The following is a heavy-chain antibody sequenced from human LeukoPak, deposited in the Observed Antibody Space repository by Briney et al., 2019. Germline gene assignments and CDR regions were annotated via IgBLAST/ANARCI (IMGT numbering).Heavy chain of an antibody. V-gene: IGHV4-39*07. D-gene: IGHD2-15*01. CDR3: ARDLPSLPPRKYCSGGSCYSSRWFDP. Sequence: SETLSLTCTVSGGSISSSSYYWGWIRQPPGKGLEWIGSIYYSGSTYYNPSLKSRVTISVDTSKNQFSLKLSSVTAADTAVYYCARDLPSLPPRKYCSGGSCYSSRWFDPWGQGTLVTVSS. CDR2: IYYSGST. J-gene: IGHJ5*02. CDR1: GGSISSSSYY.